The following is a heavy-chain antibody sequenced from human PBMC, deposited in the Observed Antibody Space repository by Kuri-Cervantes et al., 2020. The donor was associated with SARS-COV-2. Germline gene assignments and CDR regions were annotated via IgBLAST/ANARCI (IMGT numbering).Heavy chain of an antibody. CDR3: AKLEATNDVFDI. CDR2: ISWNSGNI. Sequence: GGSLRLSCAASGFPFDDYVMHWVRQAPGKGLEWVSGISWNSGNIGYADSVKGRFTISRDNAKNSLYLQMNSLRAEDMALYYCAKLEATNDVFDIWGQGTMVTVSS. J-gene: IGHJ3*02. V-gene: IGHV3-9*03. D-gene: IGHD5-12*01. CDR1: GFPFDDYV.